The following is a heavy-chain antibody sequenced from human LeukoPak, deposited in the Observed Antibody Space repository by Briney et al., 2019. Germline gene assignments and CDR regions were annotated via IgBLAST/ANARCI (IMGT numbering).Heavy chain of an antibody. CDR3: ARVLGYYDILTGPIDY. CDR1: GYSISSGYY. D-gene: IGHD3-9*01. CDR2: IYHSGST. J-gene: IGHJ4*02. Sequence: SETLSLTCTVSGYSISSGYYWGWIRQPPGKGLEWIGSIYHSGSTYYNPSLKSRVTISVDTSKNQFSLKLSSVTAADTAVYYCARVLGYYDILTGPIDYWGQGTLVTVSS. V-gene: IGHV4-38-2*02.